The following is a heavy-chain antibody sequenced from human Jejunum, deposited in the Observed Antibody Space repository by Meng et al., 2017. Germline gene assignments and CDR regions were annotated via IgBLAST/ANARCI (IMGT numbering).Heavy chain of an antibody. CDR1: GDSVSSNSAA. Sequence: SQTRSLTGAISGDSVSSNSAAWNWIRQSPSRGLEWLGRTYYRSNWDNDYAVSVKSRITVNPDTSKNQFSLQLNSVTPEDTAVYYCARSITMLRGGYALDVWGQGTTVTVSS. D-gene: IGHD3-10*01. J-gene: IGHJ6*02. V-gene: IGHV6-1*01. CDR2: TYYRSNWDN. CDR3: ARSITMLRGGYALDV.